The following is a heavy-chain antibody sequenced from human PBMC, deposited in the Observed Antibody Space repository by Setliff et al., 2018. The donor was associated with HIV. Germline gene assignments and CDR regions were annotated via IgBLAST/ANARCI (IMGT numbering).Heavy chain of an antibody. Sequence: SETLSLTCTVTGGSISGNYYWTWIRQHPVKGLEWIGYFYYRGTTYYTPSLKSRVTISVDSSKNQFSLKLTSVTAADTAVYYCARGNIDYWTGYYSRSGYFYYMDVWGRGTTVTVSS. CDR1: GGSISGNYY. J-gene: IGHJ6*03. CDR3: ARGNIDYWTGYYSRSGYFYYMDV. D-gene: IGHD3-3*01. CDR2: FYYRGTT. V-gene: IGHV4-31*03.